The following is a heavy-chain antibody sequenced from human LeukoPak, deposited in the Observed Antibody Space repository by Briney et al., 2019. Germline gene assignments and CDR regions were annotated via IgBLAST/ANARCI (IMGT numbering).Heavy chain of an antibody. CDR2: IYHSGST. Sequence: SETLSLTCAVSGGSISSGGYSWSWIRQPPGKGLEWIGYIYHSGSTYYNPSLKSRVTISVDRSKNQFSLKLSSVTAADTAVYYCARGVNYDFWSGYFAVAGHRFDPWGQGTLVTVSS. V-gene: IGHV4-30-2*01. CDR1: GGSISSGGYS. CDR3: ARGVNYDFWSGYFAVAGHRFDP. D-gene: IGHD3-3*01. J-gene: IGHJ5*02.